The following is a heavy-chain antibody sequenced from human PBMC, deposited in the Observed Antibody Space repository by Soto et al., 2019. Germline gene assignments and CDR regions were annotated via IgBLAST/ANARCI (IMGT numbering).Heavy chain of an antibody. CDR3: AKGEIVVVPAATMDV. D-gene: IGHD2-2*01. V-gene: IGHV3-30*18. J-gene: IGHJ6*02. CDR2: ISYDGSNK. Sequence: GGSLRLSCAASGFTFSSYGMHWVRQAPGKGLEWVAVISYDGSNKYYADSVKGRFTISRDNSKNTLYLQMNSLRAEDTAVYYCAKGEIVVVPAATMDVWGQGTTVTVSS. CDR1: GFTFSSYG.